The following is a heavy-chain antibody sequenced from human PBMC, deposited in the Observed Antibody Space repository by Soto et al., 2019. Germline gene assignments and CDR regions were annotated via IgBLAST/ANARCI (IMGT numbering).Heavy chain of an antibody. Sequence: PGGSLRLSCAASGFTCSSYSMNWVRQAPGKGLEWVSSISSSSSYIYYADSVKGRFTISRDNAKNSLYLQMNSLRAEDTAVYYCARDEEYSGYDSYYYYYMDVRGKGTTVTVSS. D-gene: IGHD5-12*01. V-gene: IGHV3-21*01. CDR2: ISSSSSYI. CDR1: GFTCSSYS. J-gene: IGHJ6*03. CDR3: ARDEEYSGYDSYYYYYMDV.